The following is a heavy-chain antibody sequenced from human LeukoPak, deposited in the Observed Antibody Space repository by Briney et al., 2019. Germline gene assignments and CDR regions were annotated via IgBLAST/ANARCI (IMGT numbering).Heavy chain of an antibody. CDR3: AREGGVAVAGTGYYYYYGMDV. J-gene: IGHJ6*02. CDR2: ISYDGSNK. D-gene: IGHD6-19*01. Sequence: GRSLRLSCAASGFTFSSYAMHWVRQAPGKGLEWVAVISYDGSNKYYADAVKGRFTISRDNSKNTLYLQMNSLRAEDTAVYYCAREGGVAVAGTGYYYYYGMDVWGQGTTVTVSS. V-gene: IGHV3-30-3*01. CDR1: GFTFSSYA.